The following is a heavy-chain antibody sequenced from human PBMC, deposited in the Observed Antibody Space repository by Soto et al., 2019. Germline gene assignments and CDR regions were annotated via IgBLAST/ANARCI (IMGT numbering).Heavy chain of an antibody. CDR2: VSSTGST. J-gene: IGHJ4*02. Sequence: PSETLSLTCTVSGASITQYYWNWIRQSPGKGLEWIVSVSSTGSTVYNPSLTSRVTVSLDTSKNQFSLTLNSVTAADTAMYYCAKIAVSGPFDYWGQGILVT. V-gene: IGHV4-59*01. CDR3: AKIAVSGPFDY. D-gene: IGHD6-19*01. CDR1: GASITQYY.